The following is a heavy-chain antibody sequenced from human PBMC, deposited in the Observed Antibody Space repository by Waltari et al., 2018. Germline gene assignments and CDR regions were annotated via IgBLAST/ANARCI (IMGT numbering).Heavy chain of an antibody. J-gene: IGHJ2*01. CDR3: ARGGDFWSGHWYFDL. V-gene: IGHV4-61*02. CDR2: IYTSGST. Sequence: QVQLQESGPGLVKPSQTLSLTCTVSGGSISSGSYYWSWIRQPAGEGLEWIGRIYTSGSTNYNPSLKSRVTIAVDTSKNQFSLKLSSVTAADTAVYYCARGGDFWSGHWYFDLWGRGTLVTVSS. D-gene: IGHD3-3*01. CDR1: GGSISSGSYY.